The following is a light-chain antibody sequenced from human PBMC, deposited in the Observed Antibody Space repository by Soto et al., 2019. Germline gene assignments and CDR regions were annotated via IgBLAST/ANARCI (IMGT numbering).Light chain of an antibody. CDR3: QQYYSTPPT. V-gene: IGKV4-1*01. Sequence: DIVMTQSPDSLAVSLGERATINCNSSQSVLYSSNNKNYLAWYQQKPGQPPKLLIYWASTRESGVPDRFSGRGSGTDFTLTISSLQAEDVAVYYCQQYYSTPPTFGQGTKVEIK. J-gene: IGKJ1*01. CDR1: QSVLYSSNNKNY. CDR2: WAS.